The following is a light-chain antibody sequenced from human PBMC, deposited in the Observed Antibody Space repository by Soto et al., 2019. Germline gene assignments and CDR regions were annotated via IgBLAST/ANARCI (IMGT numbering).Light chain of an antibody. CDR1: NIGGKS. CDR3: QVWDSGNDIPV. Sequence: SYELTQPPSVSVAPGETARLTCGGNNIGGKSVHWYQRKPGQAPVVVIHHDSDRPSGIPERFSGSNSGNTATLTISRVEAGDEADYDCQVWDSGNDIPVFGGGTKVTVL. J-gene: IGLJ2*01. CDR2: HDS. V-gene: IGLV3-21*04.